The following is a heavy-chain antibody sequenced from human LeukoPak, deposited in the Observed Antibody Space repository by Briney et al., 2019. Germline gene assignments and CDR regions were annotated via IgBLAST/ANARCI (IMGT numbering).Heavy chain of an antibody. CDR2: IIPIFGTA. CDR1: GGTFSSYA. Sequence: SVKVSCKASGGTFSSYAVSWVRQAPGQGLEWMGGIIPIFGTANYAQKFQGRVTITADKSTSTAYMELSSLRSEDTAVYYCARGSGYYYYMDVWGKGTTVTVSS. CDR3: ARGSGYYYYMDV. J-gene: IGHJ6*03. V-gene: IGHV1-69*06. D-gene: IGHD3-10*01.